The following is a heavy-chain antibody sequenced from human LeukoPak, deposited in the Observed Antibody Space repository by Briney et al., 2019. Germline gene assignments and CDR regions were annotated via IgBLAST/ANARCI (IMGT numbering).Heavy chain of an antibody. D-gene: IGHD3-10*01. Sequence: GGSLRLSCAASGFSFSTYAMSWVRQAPGKGLEWVSGVNGNGGSTSYADSVKGRFTIFRDNSKNTVYLQMNSLRAEDTAVYYCARVQGPGSHYYYTVWTSGAKGPRSPSP. CDR3: ARVQGPGSHYYYTVWTS. CDR2: VNGNGGST. J-gene: IGHJ6*02. CDR1: GFSFSTYA. V-gene: IGHV3-23*01.